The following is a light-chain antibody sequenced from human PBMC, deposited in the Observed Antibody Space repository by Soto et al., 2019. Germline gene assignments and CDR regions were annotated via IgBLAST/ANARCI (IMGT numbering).Light chain of an antibody. CDR3: SSYTSTRTVV. V-gene: IGLV2-14*01. CDR2: DVS. CDR1: STDIGGYNY. J-gene: IGLJ2*01. Sequence: QSALTQPASVSGSPGQSITISCTGTSTDIGGYNYVSWYQQHPGKAPKLMIYDVSTRPSGVSDRLSGSKSGNTASLTISGLQAEDEADYYCSSYTSTRTVVFGGGTKVTVL.